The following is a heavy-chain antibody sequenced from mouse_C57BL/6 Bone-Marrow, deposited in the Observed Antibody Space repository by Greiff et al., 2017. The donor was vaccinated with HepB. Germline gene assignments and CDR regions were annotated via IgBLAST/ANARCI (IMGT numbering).Heavy chain of an antibody. CDR2: IRNKANNHAT. J-gene: IGHJ4*01. CDR3: TRPMITTKAMDY. V-gene: IGHV6-6*01. D-gene: IGHD2-4*01. Sequence: EVKLEESGGGLVQPGGSMKLSCAASGFTFSDAWMDWVRQSPEKGLEWVAEIRNKANNHATYYAESVKGRFTISRDDSKSSVYLQMNSLRAEDTGIYYCTRPMITTKAMDYWGQGTSVTVSS. CDR1: GFTFSDAW.